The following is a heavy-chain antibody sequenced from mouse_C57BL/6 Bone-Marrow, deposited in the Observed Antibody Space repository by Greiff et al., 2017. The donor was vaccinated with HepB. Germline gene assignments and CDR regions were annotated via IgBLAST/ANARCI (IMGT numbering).Heavy chain of an antibody. D-gene: IGHD1-1*02. J-gene: IGHJ4*01. V-gene: IGHV1-55*01. CDR2: IYPGSGST. CDR3: ALVGDDYAMDY. Sequence: VQLQQSGAELVKPGASVKMSCKASGYTFTSYWITWVKQRPGQGLEWIGDIYPGSGSTNYNEKFKSKATLTVDTSSSTAYMQLSSLTSEDSAVYYCALVGDDYAMDYWGQGTSVTVSS. CDR1: GYTFTSYW.